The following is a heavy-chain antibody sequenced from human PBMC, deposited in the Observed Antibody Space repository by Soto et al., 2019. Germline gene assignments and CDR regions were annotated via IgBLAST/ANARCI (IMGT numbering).Heavy chain of an antibody. D-gene: IGHD5-12*01. CDR3: ARGPSGSGYYVGDY. J-gene: IGHJ4*02. CDR2: ISSDGTST. V-gene: IGHV3-74*01. Sequence: EVQLVESGGGLVQPGGSLRLSCAASSGFTFSTHWMHWVRQAPGKGLVWVARISSDGTSTSYADSVKGRFTISRDNPKNTLYLQMNSLRAEDMAIYYCARGPSGSGYYVGDYWGQGTQDTVSS. CDR1: SGFTFSTHW.